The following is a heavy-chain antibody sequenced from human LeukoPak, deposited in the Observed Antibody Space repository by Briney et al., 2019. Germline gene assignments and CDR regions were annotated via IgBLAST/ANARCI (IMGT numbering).Heavy chain of an antibody. CDR1: GGSVSGGNYY. Sequence: SETLSLTCTVSGGSVSGGNYYCSWIRQSPGKGLEWVGYIHYSGSTVYNPSLKSRVTMSIDTSKNQFSLNLSSATAADTAVYYCTRTGSTGGYWGQGTLVTVSS. CDR3: TRTGSTGGY. CDR2: IHYSGST. V-gene: IGHV4-61*01. J-gene: IGHJ4*02. D-gene: IGHD1-7*01.